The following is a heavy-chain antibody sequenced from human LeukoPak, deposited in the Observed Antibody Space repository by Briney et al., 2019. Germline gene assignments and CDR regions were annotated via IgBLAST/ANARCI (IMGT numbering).Heavy chain of an antibody. V-gene: IGHV3-49*04. CDR2: IRSKAYGGTT. CDR3: TRVSESPLRYFDWLSYYFDY. J-gene: IGHJ4*02. D-gene: IGHD3-9*01. Sequence: GGSLRLSCTASGFTFGDYAMSWVRQAPGKGLEWVGFIRSKAYGGTTEYAASVKGRFTISRDDSKSIAYLQMNSLKTEDTAVYYRTRVSESPLRYFDWLSYYFDYWGQGTLVTVSS. CDR1: GFTFGDYA.